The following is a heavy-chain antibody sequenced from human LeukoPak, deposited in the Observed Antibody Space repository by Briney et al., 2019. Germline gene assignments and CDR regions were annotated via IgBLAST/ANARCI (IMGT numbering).Heavy chain of an antibody. D-gene: IGHD2-21*02. CDR1: GGSFSGYY. CDR3: ARDSVVTAVRYYYYYGMDV. V-gene: IGHV4-34*01. Sequence: PSETLSLTCAVYGGSFSGYYWSWIRQPPGKGLEWIGEINHSGSTNYNPSLKSRVTISVDTSKNQFSLKLSSVTAADTAVYYCARDSVVTAVRYYYYYGMDVWAKGPRSPSP. J-gene: IGHJ6*02. CDR2: INHSGST.